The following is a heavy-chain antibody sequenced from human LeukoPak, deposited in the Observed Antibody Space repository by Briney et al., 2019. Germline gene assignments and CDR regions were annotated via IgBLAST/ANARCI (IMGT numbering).Heavy chain of an antibody. Sequence: SETLSLTCTVSGGSISSSSYYWGWIRQPPGKGLEWIGSIYYSGSTYYNPSLKSRVTISVDTSKNQFSLKLSSVTAADTAVYYCARHSPRQQQWLVLNYFDYWGQGTLVTVSS. D-gene: IGHD6-19*01. CDR3: ARHSPRQQQWLVLNYFDY. V-gene: IGHV4-39*01. CDR1: GGSISSSSYY. J-gene: IGHJ4*02. CDR2: IYYSGST.